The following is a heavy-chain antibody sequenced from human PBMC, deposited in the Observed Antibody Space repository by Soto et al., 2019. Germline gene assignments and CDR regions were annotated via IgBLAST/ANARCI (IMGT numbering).Heavy chain of an antibody. V-gene: IGHV1-69*13. D-gene: IGHD1-26*01. CDR2: IIPIFGTA. Sequence: ASVKVSCKASAGTFSSYAISWVRQAPGQGLEWMGGIIPIFGTANYAQKFQGRVTITADESTSTAYMELSSLRSEDTAVYYCARDIGPDTYYYYGMDVWGQGTTVTVS. CDR1: AGTFSSYA. J-gene: IGHJ6*02. CDR3: ARDIGPDTYYYYGMDV.